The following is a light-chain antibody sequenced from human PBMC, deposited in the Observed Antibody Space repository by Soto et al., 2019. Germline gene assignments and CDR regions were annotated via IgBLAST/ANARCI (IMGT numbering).Light chain of an antibody. CDR3: QQYGSSPWT. Sequence: EIVLTQSPGTLSLSPCEGAALSLSASQSVSSSYLAWYQQKPGQAPRLLIYGASSRATGIPDRFSGSGSGTDFTLTISRLEPEDFAVYYCQQYGSSPWTFGQGTKVDIK. J-gene: IGKJ1*01. CDR2: GAS. CDR1: QSVSSSY. V-gene: IGKV3-20*01.